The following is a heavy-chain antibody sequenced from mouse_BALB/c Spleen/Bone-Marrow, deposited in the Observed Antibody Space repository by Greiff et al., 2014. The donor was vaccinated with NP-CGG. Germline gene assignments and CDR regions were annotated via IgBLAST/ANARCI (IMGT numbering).Heavy chain of an antibody. J-gene: IGHJ3*01. Sequence: VQLQQSGAELARPGASVKLFCKASGYTFTSYWMQWVKQRPGQGLEWIGTIYPGDGDTRYTQKFKGKATLTADKSSSTAYMQLSSLASEDSAVYYCARFGYSFAYWGQGTLVTVSA. CDR3: ARFGYSFAY. D-gene: IGHD2-3*01. V-gene: IGHV1-87*01. CDR2: IYPGDGDT. CDR1: GYTFTSYW.